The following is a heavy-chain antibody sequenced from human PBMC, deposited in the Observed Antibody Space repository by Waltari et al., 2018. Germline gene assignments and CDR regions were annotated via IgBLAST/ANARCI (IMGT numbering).Heavy chain of an antibody. V-gene: IGHV4-34*01. CDR3: ARAPPYYDFWSGYYGKGDYYYYYGMDV. Sequence: QVQLQQWGAGLLKPSETLSLTCAVYGGSFSGYYWSWIRQPPGKGLEWLGEINHSGSTNYNPSLKSRVTISVDTSKNQCSLKLSSVTAADTAVYYCARAPPYYDFWSGYYGKGDYYYYYGMDVWGQGTTVTVSS. CDR2: INHSGST. D-gene: IGHD3-3*01. CDR1: GGSFSGYY. J-gene: IGHJ6*02.